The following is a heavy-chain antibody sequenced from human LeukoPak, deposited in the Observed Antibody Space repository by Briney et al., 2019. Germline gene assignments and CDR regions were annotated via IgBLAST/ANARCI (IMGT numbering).Heavy chain of an antibody. J-gene: IGHJ4*02. CDR1: VYTLTQLV. CDR2: FDPEDGET. V-gene: IGHV1-24*01. Sequence: ASVKVSSKVSVYTLTQLVIHWVRQAPGKGLEWMGGFDPEDGETIYAQKFQDRVTMTEDTSTDTAYMELSSLRSEDTAFYYCATSSGTYFPYWGQGTLVTVS. D-gene: IGHD1-26*01. CDR3: ATSSGTYFPY.